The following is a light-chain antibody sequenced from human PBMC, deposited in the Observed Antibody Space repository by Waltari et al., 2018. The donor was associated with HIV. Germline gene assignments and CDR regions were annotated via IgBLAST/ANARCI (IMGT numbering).Light chain of an antibody. CDR1: RGSISSKY. J-gene: IGLJ2*01. V-gene: IGLV6-57*01. Sequence: NFMLTQPHSVSESPGKTVTISCTRSRGSISSKYVQWYQQRPGSSPTTVIYKDDQRPSGVPDRFSGSIDSSSNSASLTISGLRTEDEADYYCQSYDNENPVLFGGGTKLTVL. CDR2: KDD. CDR3: QSYDNENPVL.